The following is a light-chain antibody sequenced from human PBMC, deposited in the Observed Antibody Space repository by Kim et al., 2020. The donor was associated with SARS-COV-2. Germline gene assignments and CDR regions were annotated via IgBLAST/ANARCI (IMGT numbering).Light chain of an antibody. CDR1: SSNIGNNY. CDR3: GTWDSSLSAYV. V-gene: IGLV1-51*01. Sequence: GPKVTSSCAGSSSNIGNNYVSWYQQLPGTAPKLLIYDNNKRPSGIPDRFSGSKSGTSATLGITGLQTGDEADYYCGTWDSSLSAYVFGTGTKVTVL. CDR2: DNN. J-gene: IGLJ1*01.